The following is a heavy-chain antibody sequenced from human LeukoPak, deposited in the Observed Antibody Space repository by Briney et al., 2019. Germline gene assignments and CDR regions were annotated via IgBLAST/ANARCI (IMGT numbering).Heavy chain of an antibody. D-gene: IGHD3-3*01. Sequence: PSGTLSLTCAVSGGSISSSNWWSWVRQPPGKGLEWIGEINHSGSTNYNPSLKSRVTISVDTSKNQFSLKLSSVTAADTAVYYCARAPSSDITIFGVVIIEALNWFDPWGQGTLVTVSS. CDR1: GGSISSSNW. V-gene: IGHV4-4*02. CDR3: ARAPSSDITIFGVVIIEALNWFDP. CDR2: INHSGST. J-gene: IGHJ5*02.